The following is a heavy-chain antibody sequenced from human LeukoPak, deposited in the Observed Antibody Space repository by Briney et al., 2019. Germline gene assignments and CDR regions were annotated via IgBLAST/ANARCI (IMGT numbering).Heavy chain of an antibody. D-gene: IGHD2-15*01. CDR2: IYYTGTT. CDR3: ARFATGGGELQWKDAFDI. V-gene: IGHV4-39*07. J-gene: IGHJ3*02. Sequence: SETLSLTCTVSGGSISSSGYYWGWIRQPPGKGLESIGSIYYTGTTSYNPSLKSRLTISVDTSKNQFSLKLSSVTAADTAVYYCARFATGGGELQWKDAFDIWSQGTMVTVSS. CDR1: GGSISSSGYY.